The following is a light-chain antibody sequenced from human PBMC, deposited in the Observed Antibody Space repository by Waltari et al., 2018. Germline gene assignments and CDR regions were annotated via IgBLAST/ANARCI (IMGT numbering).Light chain of an antibody. CDR2: EVS. J-gene: IGLJ3*02. CDR1: SSDVGSYNL. Sequence: QSALTPPASVSGSPGQSLTISCTGPSSDVGSYNLVSWYQQHPGKAPKLMIYEVSKRPSGVSNRFSGSKSGNTASLTISGLQAEDEADYYCCSYAGSSTWVFGGGTKLTVL. CDR3: CSYAGSSTWV. V-gene: IGLV2-23*02.